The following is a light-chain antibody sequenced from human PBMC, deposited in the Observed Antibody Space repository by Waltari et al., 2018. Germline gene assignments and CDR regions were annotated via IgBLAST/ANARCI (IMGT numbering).Light chain of an antibody. CDR1: TGHSPYT. J-gene: IGLJ2*01. CDR3: QTWGTGTVV. Sequence: QLVLTQSPSASASLGASVTPTCTMSTGHSPYTIAWQQQQPEKGPRYLLRVNRDGTHSKGDGIPDRFSGSTSGGERHLTISSLQSEDEADYYCQTWGTGTVVFGGGTKLTVL. CDR2: VNRDGTH. V-gene: IGLV4-69*01.